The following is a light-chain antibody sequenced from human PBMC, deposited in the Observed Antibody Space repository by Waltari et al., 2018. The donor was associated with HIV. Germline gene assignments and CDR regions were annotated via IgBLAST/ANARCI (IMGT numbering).Light chain of an antibody. Sequence: DIVMTQSPLSLPVPPGEPASISGRSSQSLLHSHGYNDLDWYLQKPGQSPQLLSHWGSQRAAGVPDRFSGIESGTDFTLKISRVEAEDGVVYDCMQALQMRRTFGQGTKVEI. CDR1: QSLLHSHGYND. CDR2: WGS. CDR3: MQALQMRRT. V-gene: IGKV2-28*01. J-gene: IGKJ1*01.